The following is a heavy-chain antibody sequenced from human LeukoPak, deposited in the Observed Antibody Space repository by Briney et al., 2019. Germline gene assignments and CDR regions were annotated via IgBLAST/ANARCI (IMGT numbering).Heavy chain of an antibody. CDR1: GYTFTSYG. D-gene: IGHD2-2*01. J-gene: IGHJ4*02. V-gene: IGHV1-18*01. CDR3: ARGTPYCSSASCYNY. Sequence: ASVKVSCKASGYTFTSYGISWVRQAPGQGLEWMGWISAYNGNTNYAQKLQGRVTMTTDTSTSTAYMELSSLGSEDTAVYYCARGTPYCSSASCYNYWGQGTLVTVSS. CDR2: ISAYNGNT.